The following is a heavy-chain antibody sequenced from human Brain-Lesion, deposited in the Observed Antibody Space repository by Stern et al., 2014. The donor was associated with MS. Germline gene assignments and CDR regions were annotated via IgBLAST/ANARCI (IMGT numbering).Heavy chain of an antibody. V-gene: IGHV3-23*04. J-gene: IGHJ1*01. CDR2: ISGRGGTT. CDR1: GFSFSTYA. CDR3: AKWPHHIAVAGTRYFQH. Sequence: VQLGQSGGGLVQPGGSLRLSCAASGFSFSTYAMSWVRQTPGKGLQWVSVISGRGGTTYYADSVKGRFTISRDNSKNTLYLQMDSLRADDTAVYYCAKWPHHIAVAGTRYFQHWGQGTLVTVSS. D-gene: IGHD6-19*01.